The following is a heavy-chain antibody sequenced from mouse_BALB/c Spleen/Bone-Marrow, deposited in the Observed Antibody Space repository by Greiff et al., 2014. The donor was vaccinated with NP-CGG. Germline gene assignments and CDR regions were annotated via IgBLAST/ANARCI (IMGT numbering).Heavy chain of an antibody. Sequence: DVKLQESGADLVKPGASVKLSCTTSGLNIKDTFMHWVKQRPEQGLEWIGRIDPASGNTKYDPKFQGKATITADTSSNKVSLQLSGLTSEDTAVYYCAHDAPFTYWGQGTLVTVSA. D-gene: IGHD2-3*01. CDR1: GLNIKDTF. CDR3: AHDAPFTY. CDR2: IDPASGNT. J-gene: IGHJ3*01. V-gene: IGHV14-3*02.